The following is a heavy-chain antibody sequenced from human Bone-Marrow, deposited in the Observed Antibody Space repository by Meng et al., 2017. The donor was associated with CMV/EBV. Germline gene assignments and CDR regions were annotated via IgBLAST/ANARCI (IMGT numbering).Heavy chain of an antibody. CDR2: IYSGGST. D-gene: IGHD5-12*01. Sequence: GESMKIPCAASGFTVSSNYMSWVRQAPGKGLEWGSVIYSGGSTYYADPVKGRFTISRDNSKNTLYLQMNSLRAEDTAVYYCARVSRSGYDGMVDYWGQGTLVTVSS. CDR1: GFTVSSNY. V-gene: IGHV3-53*01. CDR3: ARVSRSGYDGMVDY. J-gene: IGHJ4*02.